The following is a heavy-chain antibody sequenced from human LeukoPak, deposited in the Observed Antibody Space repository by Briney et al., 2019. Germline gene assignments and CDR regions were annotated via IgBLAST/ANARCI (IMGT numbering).Heavy chain of an antibody. CDR2: IYYSGST. D-gene: IGHD3-3*01. V-gene: IGHV4-61*03. CDR3: ARAYYDFWSGYYPDY. CDR1: GASVSSGSYY. Sequence: PSETLSLTCNVSGASVSSGSYYWSWIRQPPGKELEWIGYIYYSGSTSYNPSLKSRVTISVDTSKNHFSLKLSSVTAADTAVYYCARAYYDFWSGYYPDYWGQGTLVTVSS. J-gene: IGHJ4*02.